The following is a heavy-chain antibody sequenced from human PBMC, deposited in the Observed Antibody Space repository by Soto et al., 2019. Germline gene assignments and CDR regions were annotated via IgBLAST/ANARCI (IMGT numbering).Heavy chain of an antibody. CDR1: GGSIGTSAYY. V-gene: IGHV4-39*01. CDR3: SRRAPEGFDP. Sequence: ETLSLTCXVSGGSIGTSAYYWGWIRQAPGKGLEWIGSINHSGNTYLSPSLKDRVTMSVDTSKNSFSLKLRSATAADTGLYYCSRRAPEGFDPWGQGTLVTV. CDR2: INHSGNT. J-gene: IGHJ5*02.